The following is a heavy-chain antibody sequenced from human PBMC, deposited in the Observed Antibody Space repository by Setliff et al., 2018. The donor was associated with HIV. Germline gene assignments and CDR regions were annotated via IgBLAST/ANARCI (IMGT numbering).Heavy chain of an antibody. Sequence: ASVKVSCKTSGYTFTASYLHWVRQAPGQGLQWMGWMHPNSGATKYAQKFRDRVTLTGDTSISTASLELSSLKSDDTAMYYCATSTSRFFWNGFYQGGFGSRNSHSFENWGQGTLVTVSS. CDR2: MHPNSGAT. CDR1: GYTFTASY. CDR3: ATSTSRFFWNGFYQGGFGSRNSHSFEN. V-gene: IGHV1-2*02. D-gene: IGHD3-3*01. J-gene: IGHJ4*02.